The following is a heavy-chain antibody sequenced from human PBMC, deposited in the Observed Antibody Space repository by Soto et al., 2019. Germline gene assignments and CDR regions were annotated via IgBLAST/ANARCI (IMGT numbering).Heavy chain of an antibody. Sequence: GASVKVSCKASGCTFSSYAISWVRQAPGQGREWMGGIIPIFGTANYAQKFQGRVTITADKSTSTAYMELSSLRSEDTAVYYCARDPRIAVAASNWFDPWGQGTLVTVSS. CDR2: IIPIFGTA. J-gene: IGHJ5*02. D-gene: IGHD6-19*01. CDR1: GCTFSSYA. V-gene: IGHV1-69*06. CDR3: ARDPRIAVAASNWFDP.